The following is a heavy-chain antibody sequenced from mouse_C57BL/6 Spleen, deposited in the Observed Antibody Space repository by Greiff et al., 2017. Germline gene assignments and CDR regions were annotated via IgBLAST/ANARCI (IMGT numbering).Heavy chain of an antibody. CDR2: IYPGSGST. Sequence: QVQLQQPGAELVKPGASVKMSCTASGYNFTSYWITWVKQRPGQGLEWIGDIYPGSGSTNYNAKFKSKATLTVDTSSSTAYMQLSSLTSEDSAVYSCARWAIREDYWGQGTTLTVSS. V-gene: IGHV1-55*01. CDR3: ARWAIREDY. J-gene: IGHJ2*01. CDR1: GYNFTSYW. D-gene: IGHD2-3*01.